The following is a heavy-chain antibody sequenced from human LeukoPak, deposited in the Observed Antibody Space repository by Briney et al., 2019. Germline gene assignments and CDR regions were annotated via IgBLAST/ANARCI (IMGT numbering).Heavy chain of an antibody. Sequence: GASVKVSCKASGYTFTRYYMHRVRQPPGQGVELMGWINPNSGGTNYAQKFQGRVTMTRDTSISTAYMELSRLRSDDTAVYYCARDGNYYDSSGYYYADYWGQGTLVTVSS. CDR3: ARDGNYYDSSGYYYADY. CDR2: INPNSGGT. J-gene: IGHJ4*02. V-gene: IGHV1-2*02. D-gene: IGHD3-22*01. CDR1: GYTFTRYY.